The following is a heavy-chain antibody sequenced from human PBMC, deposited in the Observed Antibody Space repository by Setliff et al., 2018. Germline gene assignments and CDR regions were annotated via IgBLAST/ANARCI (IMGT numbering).Heavy chain of an antibody. CDR2: INAGNGNT. D-gene: IGHD2-15*01. CDR3: AHVDSDGIDAFDI. J-gene: IGHJ3*02. V-gene: IGHV1-3*01. CDR1: GYTFTSYA. Sequence: ASVKVSCKASGYTFTSYAMHWVRQAPGQRLEWMGWINAGNGNTKYSQKFQGRVTITRDTSASTAYMELSSLRSEDTAVYYCAHVDSDGIDAFDIWGQGTMVTVSS.